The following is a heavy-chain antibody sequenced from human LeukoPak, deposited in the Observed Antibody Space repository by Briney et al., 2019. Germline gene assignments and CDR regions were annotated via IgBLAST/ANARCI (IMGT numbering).Heavy chain of an antibody. D-gene: IGHD1-26*01. Sequence: PGGSLRLSCAASGFTFSSYEMNWVRQAPGRGLEWLSYICGSSSAKYYADSVKGRFTISRDNAKNLLYLRMNRLTDEDTAVCFCARTWGAVGARDLDYWGQGTLVTVSS. CDR1: GFTFSSYE. CDR3: ARTWGAVGARDLDY. V-gene: IGHV3-48*02. J-gene: IGHJ4*02. CDR2: ICGSSSAK.